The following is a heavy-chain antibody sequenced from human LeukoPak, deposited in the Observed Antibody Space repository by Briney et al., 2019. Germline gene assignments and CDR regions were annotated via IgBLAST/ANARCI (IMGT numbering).Heavy chain of an antibody. CDR1: GYTFTGYY. Sequence: SVKVSCKASGYTFTGYYMHWVRQAPGQGLEGMGWINPNSGVTKFAQRFQGRVTMTRDTSTSTASPDLSSLRSDDTAVYYCATAVLYGGNDFDYWGQGTLVTVSS. D-gene: IGHD5-12*01. V-gene: IGHV1-2*02. J-gene: IGHJ4*02. CDR3: ATAVLYGGNDFDY. CDR2: INPNSGVT.